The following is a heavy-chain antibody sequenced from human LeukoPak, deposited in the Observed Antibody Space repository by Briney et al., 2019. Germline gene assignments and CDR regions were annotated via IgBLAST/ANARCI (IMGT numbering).Heavy chain of an antibody. J-gene: IGHJ4*02. CDR2: ISAYNGNT. CDR3: ARDQSVRYSYGYPRLYFDY. D-gene: IGHD5-18*01. Sequence: GASVKVSCKASGYTFTSYGISWVRQAPGQGLEWMGWISAYNGNTNYAQKLQGRVTMTTDTSTSTAYMELRSLRSADTAVYYCARDQSVRYSYGYPRLYFDYWGQGTLVTVSS. CDR1: GYTFTSYG. V-gene: IGHV1-18*01.